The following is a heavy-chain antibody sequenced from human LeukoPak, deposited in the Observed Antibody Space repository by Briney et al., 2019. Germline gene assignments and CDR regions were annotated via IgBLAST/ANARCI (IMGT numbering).Heavy chain of an antibody. J-gene: IGHJ4*02. CDR3: AKDFWSGYYPTY. CDR1: GFTFSSYW. D-gene: IGHD3-3*01. CDR2: INGDGSST. Sequence: QTGGSLRLSCAASGFTFSSYWMHWVRQAPGKGLVWVSRINGDGSSTAYADSVKGRFTISRDNAKNTLYLQMNSLRAEDTAVYYCAKDFWSGYYPTYWGQGTLVTVSS. V-gene: IGHV3-74*01.